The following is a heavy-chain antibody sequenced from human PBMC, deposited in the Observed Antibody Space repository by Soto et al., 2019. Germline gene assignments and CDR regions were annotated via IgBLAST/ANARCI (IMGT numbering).Heavy chain of an antibody. CDR3: ARGRYGDY. J-gene: IGHJ4*02. CDR2: ISAHNGNT. CDR1: GYTFTSYG. D-gene: IGHD1-1*01. V-gene: IGHV1-18*01. Sequence: QVHLVQTGAEVKKPGASVKVSCKGSGYTFTSYGITWVRQAPGQGLEWMGWISAHNGNTNYAQKLQGSVTVTSDTCMSTAYMELRSLRSDDRAVYYCARGRYGDYWGQGALVTVSS.